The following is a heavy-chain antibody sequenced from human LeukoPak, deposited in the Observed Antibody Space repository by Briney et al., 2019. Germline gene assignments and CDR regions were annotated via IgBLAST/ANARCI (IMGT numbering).Heavy chain of an antibody. CDR2: IYTSGST. J-gene: IGHJ6*02. Sequence: SETLSFICTVSGGSISSYYWSWIRQPAGKGLEWIGRIYTSGSTNYNPSLKSRVTMSVDTSKNQFSLKLSSVTAADTAVYYCARVSYDILTGSGGMDVWGQGTTVTVSS. D-gene: IGHD3-9*01. CDR1: GGSISSYY. CDR3: ARVSYDILTGSGGMDV. V-gene: IGHV4-4*07.